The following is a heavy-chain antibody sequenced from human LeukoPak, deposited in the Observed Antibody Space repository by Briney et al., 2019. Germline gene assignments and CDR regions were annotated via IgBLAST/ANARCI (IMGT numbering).Heavy chain of an antibody. CDR1: GDTFTGHY. V-gene: IGHV1-2*02. CDR2: INPNSGGT. CDR3: ARDYYDSSGFGAFDI. D-gene: IGHD3-22*01. Sequence: ASVKVSCKASGDTFTGHYMRWVRQAPGQGLEWKGWINPNSGGTNNAQNFQGRVIMTRDTSISTAYMELSRLRSDDTGVYYCARDYYDSSGFGAFDIWGQGTMVTVSS. J-gene: IGHJ3*02.